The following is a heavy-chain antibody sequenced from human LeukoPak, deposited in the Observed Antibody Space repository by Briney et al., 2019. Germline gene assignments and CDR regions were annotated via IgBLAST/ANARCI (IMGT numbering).Heavy chain of an antibody. J-gene: IGHJ5*02. D-gene: IGHD3-10*01. CDR2: LRSKANSYAT. V-gene: IGHV3-73*01. CDR1: GFTFSGSA. Sequence: GGSLRLSCAASGFTFSGSAMHWVRQASGKGLEWVGRLRSKANSYATAYAASVKGRFTISRDDSKNTAYLQMNSLRAEDTAVYYCARDGPEWDYGSPTFDPWGQGTLVTVSS. CDR3: ARDGPEWDYGSPTFDP.